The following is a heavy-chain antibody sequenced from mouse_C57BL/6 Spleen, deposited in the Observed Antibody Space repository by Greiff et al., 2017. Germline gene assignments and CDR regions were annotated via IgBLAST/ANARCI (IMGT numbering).Heavy chain of an antibody. J-gene: IGHJ3*01. V-gene: IGHV1-81*01. Sequence: QVQLQQSGAELARPGASVKLSCKASGYTFTSYGISWVKQRTGQGLEWIGEIYPRSDNTYYNEKFKGKATLTADKSSSTAYMELRSLTSEDSAVYFCARSAGEEFAYWGQGTLVTVSA. CDR3: ARSAGEEFAY. D-gene: IGHD1-2*01. CDR1: GYTFTSYG. CDR2: IYPRSDNT.